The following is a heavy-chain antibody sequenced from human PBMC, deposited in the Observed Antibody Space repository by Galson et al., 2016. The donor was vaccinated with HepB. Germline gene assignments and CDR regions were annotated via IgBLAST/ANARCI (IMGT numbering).Heavy chain of an antibody. CDR3: ARLPTGDTSGSRWYFDL. CDR2: LFYRGNT. Sequence: SETLSLTCTVSGGSIINDNYYWGWIRQPPGMGPEWIGNLFYRGNTYLNPSLESRVTISVDTSKNQFSLTLTSVTAADTSIYYCARLPTGDTSGSRWYFDLWGRGTLVTVSS. D-gene: IGHD3-10*01. CDR1: GGSIINDNYY. V-gene: IGHV4-39*01. J-gene: IGHJ2*01.